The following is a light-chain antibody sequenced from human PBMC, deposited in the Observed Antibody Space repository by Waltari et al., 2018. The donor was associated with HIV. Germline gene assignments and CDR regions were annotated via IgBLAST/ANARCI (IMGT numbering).Light chain of an antibody. Sequence: EIVLTQSPATLSVSPGDRATLSCRARQSVSSNLAWYQQSPGQAPRLLIFGASTRATGIPARFSGSGSGTEFSLTISSLQSEDFAVYYCQQYNSWPPAWTFGQGTNVEIK. CDR3: QQYNSWPPAWT. CDR1: QSVSSN. CDR2: GAS. V-gene: IGKV3-15*01. J-gene: IGKJ1*01.